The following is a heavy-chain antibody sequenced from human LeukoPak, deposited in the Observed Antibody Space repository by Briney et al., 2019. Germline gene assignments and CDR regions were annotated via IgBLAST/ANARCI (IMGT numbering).Heavy chain of an antibody. J-gene: IGHJ4*02. CDR2: ISSSSSYI. Sequence: GGSLRLSCAASGFTVSSNYMSWVRQAPGKGLEWVSSISSSSSYIYYADSVKGRFTISRDNAKNSLYLQMNSLRAEDTAVYYCARATRYYFDYWGQGTLVTVSS. V-gene: IGHV3-21*01. CDR3: ARATRYYFDY. CDR1: GFTVSSNY.